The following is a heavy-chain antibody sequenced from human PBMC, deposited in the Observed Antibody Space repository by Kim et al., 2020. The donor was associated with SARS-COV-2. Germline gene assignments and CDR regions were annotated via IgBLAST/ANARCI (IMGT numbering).Heavy chain of an antibody. D-gene: IGHD3-9*01. CDR1: GGSFSGYY. CDR2: INHSGST. CDR3: ARGGYYDILTGYYPPFDY. Sequence: SETLSLTCAVYGGSFSGYYWSWIRQPPGKGLEWIGEINHSGSTNYNPSLKSRVTISVDTSKNQFSLKLSSVTAADTAVYYCARGGYYDILTGYYPPFDYWGQGTLVTVSS. V-gene: IGHV4-34*01. J-gene: IGHJ4*02.